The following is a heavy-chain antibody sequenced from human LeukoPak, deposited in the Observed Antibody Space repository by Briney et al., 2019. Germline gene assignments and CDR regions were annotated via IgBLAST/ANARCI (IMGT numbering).Heavy chain of an antibody. CDR1: GGSISSYY. D-gene: IGHD5-18*01. CDR2: IYTSGST. J-gene: IGHJ5*02. Sequence: PSKTLSLTCTVSGGSISSYYWSWIRQPAGKGLEWIGRIYTSGSTNYNPSLKSRVTMSVDTSKNQFSLKLSSVTAADTAVYYCARDREDTAMVTWFDPWGQGTLVTVSS. V-gene: IGHV4-4*07. CDR3: ARDREDTAMVTWFDP.